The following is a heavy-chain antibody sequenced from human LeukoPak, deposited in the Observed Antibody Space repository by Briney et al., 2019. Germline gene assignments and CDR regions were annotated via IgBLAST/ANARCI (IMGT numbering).Heavy chain of an antibody. CDR2: INSDGSST. J-gene: IGHJ4*02. CDR1: GFTFSSYW. Sequence: GGSLRLSCAASGFTFSSYWMHRVRQAPGKGLVWVSRINSDGSSTSYVDSVKGRFTISRDNAKNTLYLQMNSLRAEDTAVYYCARDPQLRFLEWFDYWGQGTLVTVSS. CDR3: ARDPQLRFLEWFDY. D-gene: IGHD3-3*01. V-gene: IGHV3-74*01.